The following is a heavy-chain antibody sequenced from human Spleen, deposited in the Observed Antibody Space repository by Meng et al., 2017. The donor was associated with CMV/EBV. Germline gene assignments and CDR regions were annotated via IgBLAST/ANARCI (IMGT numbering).Heavy chain of an antibody. CDR3: ARVNVVVPAAMAHMVGLRYYYGMDV. CDR1: GGTLSSYA. Sequence: ASVKVSCKASGGTLSSYAISWVRQAPGQGLEWMGWISAYNGNTNYAQKLQGRVTMTTDTSTSTAYMELRSLRSDDTAVYYCARVNVVVPAAMAHMVGLRYYYGMDVWGQGTTVTVSS. D-gene: IGHD2-2*01. CDR2: ISAYNGNT. V-gene: IGHV1-18*01. J-gene: IGHJ6*02.